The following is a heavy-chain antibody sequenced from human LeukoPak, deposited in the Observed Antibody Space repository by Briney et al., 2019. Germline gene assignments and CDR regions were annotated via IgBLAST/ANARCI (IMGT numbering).Heavy chain of an antibody. CDR1: GYTFNTYT. V-gene: IGHV7-4-1*02. J-gene: IGHJ4*02. CDR2: IKTNTGDP. Sequence: ASVKVSCKASGYTFNTYTMSRVRQAPGEGLECMGWIKTNTGDPTYAPGFTGRFVFSLDTSVSTAYLQISSLTADDTAVYYCARLGDTPYYYDSLYYFDYWGQGTLVTVSS. D-gene: IGHD3-22*01. CDR3: ARLGDTPYYYDSLYYFDY.